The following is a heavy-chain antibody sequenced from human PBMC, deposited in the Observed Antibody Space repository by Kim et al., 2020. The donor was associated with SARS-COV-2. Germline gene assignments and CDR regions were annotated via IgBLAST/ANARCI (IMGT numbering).Heavy chain of an antibody. CDR2: INHSGST. V-gene: IGHV4-34*01. CDR1: GGSFSGHY. Sequence: SETLSLTCAVYGGSFSGHYWSWIRQSPGKGLEWIGEINHSGSTNYNPSLKSRLTISIDTSKTQFSLKLTSVTAADTAVYYCARFVPAALFDYWGQGTLVTVYS. CDR3: ARFVPAALFDY. J-gene: IGHJ4*02. D-gene: IGHD2-2*01.